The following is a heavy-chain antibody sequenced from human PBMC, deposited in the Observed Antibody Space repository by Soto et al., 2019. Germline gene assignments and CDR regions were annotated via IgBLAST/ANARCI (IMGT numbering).Heavy chain of an antibody. CDR3: ARGFLCRYFDY. CDR1: GFTFSGYS. V-gene: IGHV3-48*02. CDR2: ITSGSGAI. D-gene: IGHD2-15*01. Sequence: GGSLRLSCAASGFTFSGYSMTWVRQAPGRGLEWVSYITSGSGAIYYTDSVKGRFTISRDNAKNSLYLQMDSLSDADTAVYYCARGFLCRYFDYWGQGTLVTVSS. J-gene: IGHJ4*02.